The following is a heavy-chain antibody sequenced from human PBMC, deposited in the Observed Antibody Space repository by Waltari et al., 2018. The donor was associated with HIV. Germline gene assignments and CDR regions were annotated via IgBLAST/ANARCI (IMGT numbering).Heavy chain of an antibody. Sequence: QVQLQESGPGLVKPSETLSLTCTASGGSISSYYWSWIRQPPGKGLEWIGYIYYSGSTNYNPSLKSRVTISVDTSKNQFSLKLSSVTAADTAVYYCAREKAVADGMDVWGQGTTVTVSS. D-gene: IGHD6-19*01. CDR2: IYYSGST. CDR3: AREKAVADGMDV. CDR1: GGSISSYY. V-gene: IGHV4-59*01. J-gene: IGHJ6*02.